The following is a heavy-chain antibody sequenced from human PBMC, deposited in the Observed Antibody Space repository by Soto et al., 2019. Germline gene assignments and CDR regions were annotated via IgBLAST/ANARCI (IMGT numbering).Heavy chain of an antibody. CDR1: GGTFSSYA. V-gene: IGHV1-69*12. D-gene: IGHD6-6*01. J-gene: IGHJ6*02. CDR2: IIPIFGTA. Sequence: QVQLVQSGAEVKKPGSSVKVSCKASGGTFSSYAISWVRQAPGQGLAWMGWIIPIFGTANYAQKFQGRVTITADESTSTAYMELSSLRSEDTAVYYCAGPLVGHSGVGYYYYGMDVWGQGTTVTVSS. CDR3: AGPLVGHSGVGYYYYGMDV.